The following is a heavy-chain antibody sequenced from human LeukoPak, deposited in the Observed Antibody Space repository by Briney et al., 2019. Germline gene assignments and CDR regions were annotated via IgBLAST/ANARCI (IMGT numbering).Heavy chain of an antibody. D-gene: IGHD2-15*01. J-gene: IGHJ5*02. Sequence: ASVKVSCKASGYTFTCYYMHWVRQAPGQGLEWMGRINPNSGGTNYAQKFQGRVTMTRDTSISTAYMELSRLRSDDTAVYYCASAHCSGGSCYSRLQFHPWGQGTLVTVS. CDR2: INPNSGGT. CDR3: ASAHCSGGSCYSRLQFHP. CDR1: GYTFTCYY. V-gene: IGHV1-2*06.